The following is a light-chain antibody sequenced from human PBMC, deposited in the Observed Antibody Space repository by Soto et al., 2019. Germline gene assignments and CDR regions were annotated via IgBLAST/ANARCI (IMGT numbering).Light chain of an antibody. CDR1: QNIWNK. CDR3: QHRIDWRLT. CDR2: DAS. J-gene: IGKJ4*01. V-gene: IGKV3-15*01. Sequence: EIVMTQSPATLSVSPGERVTLSCRASQNIWNKLAWYQQKPGQTPRLLIFDASARATGVPARFSGSGSETEFTLSVRSLQSEDFAVYYCQHRIDWRLTLGGGTQGEMK.